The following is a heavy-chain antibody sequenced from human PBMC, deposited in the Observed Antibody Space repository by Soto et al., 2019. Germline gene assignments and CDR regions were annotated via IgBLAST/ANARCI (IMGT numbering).Heavy chain of an antibody. CDR1: GGTFSSYT. J-gene: IGHJ1*01. CDR2: IIPILGIA. CDR3: ERDGGGVWWEH. D-gene: IGHD2-8*01. V-gene: IGHV1-69*08. Sequence: QVQLVQSGAEVKKPGSSVKVSCKASGGTFSSYTISWVRQAPGQGLEWMGRIIPILGIANYAQKFQGRVTITADKSTSTAYMELSSLRSEDTAVYYCERDGGGVWWEHWGQGTLVTVSS.